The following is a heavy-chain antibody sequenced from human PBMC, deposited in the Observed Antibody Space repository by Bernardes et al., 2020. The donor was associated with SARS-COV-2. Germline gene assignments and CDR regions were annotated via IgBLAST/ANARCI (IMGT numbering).Heavy chain of an antibody. CDR3: AREGPSDYGDYVYWFDP. J-gene: IGHJ5*02. Sequence: ASVKVSCMASGYTFTGYYMHWVRQAPGQGLEWMGWINPNSGGTNYAQKFQGRVTMTRDTSISTAYMELSRLRSDDTAVYYCAREGPSDYGDYVYWFDPWGQGTLVTVSS. V-gene: IGHV1-2*02. CDR2: INPNSGGT. CDR1: GYTFTGYY. D-gene: IGHD4-17*01.